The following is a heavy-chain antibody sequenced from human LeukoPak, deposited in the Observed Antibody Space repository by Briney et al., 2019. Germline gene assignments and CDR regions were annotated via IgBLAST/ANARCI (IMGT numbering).Heavy chain of an antibody. CDR1: GFTFSSYW. V-gene: IGHV3-74*01. CDR3: VKVPRSGCCAFDI. Sequence: GGSLRLSCEASGFTFSSYWMHWVRQAPGEGPVWVSRISTDGRSTYYADSVKGRFTVSRDNSKNTLYLQMNSLRVEDTAVYYCVKVPRSGCCAFDIWGQGTMVTVSS. J-gene: IGHJ3*02. D-gene: IGHD6-19*01. CDR2: ISTDGRST.